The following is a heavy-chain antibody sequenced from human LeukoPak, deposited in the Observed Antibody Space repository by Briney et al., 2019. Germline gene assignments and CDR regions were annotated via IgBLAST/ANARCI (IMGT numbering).Heavy chain of an antibody. D-gene: IGHD6-19*01. CDR2: IYYSGST. CDR1: GGSVSSGSYY. J-gene: IGHJ4*02. CDR3: ARLVLGSGWYLDY. V-gene: IGHV4-61*01. Sequence: SETLSLTCTVSGGSVSSGSYYWSWIRQPPGKGLEWIGYIYYSGSTNYNPSLKSRVTISVDTSKNQFSLKLSSVTAADTAVYYCARLVLGSGWYLDYWGQGTLVTVSS.